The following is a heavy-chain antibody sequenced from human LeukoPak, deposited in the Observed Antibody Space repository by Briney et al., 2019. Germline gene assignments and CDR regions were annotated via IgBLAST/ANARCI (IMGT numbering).Heavy chain of an antibody. Sequence: GGSLRLSCAASGFTFSNFAMTWVRQAPGKGLERVSAISGSGGSTYYADSVKGRFTISRDNSENTLYLQMNSLRAEDTAVYYCAKDDNRYGDYAHFDYWGQGTLVTVSS. CDR2: ISGSGGST. V-gene: IGHV3-23*01. D-gene: IGHD4-17*01. J-gene: IGHJ4*02. CDR1: GFTFSNFA. CDR3: AKDDNRYGDYAHFDY.